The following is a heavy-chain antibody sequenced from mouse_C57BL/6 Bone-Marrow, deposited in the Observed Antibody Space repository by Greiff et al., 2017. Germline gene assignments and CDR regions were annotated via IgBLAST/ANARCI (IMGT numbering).Heavy chain of an antibody. CDR3: TTFSDYGSPAWFAY. V-gene: IGHV14-4*01. J-gene: IGHJ3*01. CDR1: GFNIKDDY. CDR2: IDPENGDT. Sequence: VQLQQSGAELVRPGASVKLSCTASGFNIKDDYMHWVKQRPEQGLEWIGWIDPENGDTEYASKFQGKATITADTSSNTAYLQLSILTSEDTAVYYATTFSDYGSPAWFAYWGQGTLVTVSA. D-gene: IGHD1-1*01.